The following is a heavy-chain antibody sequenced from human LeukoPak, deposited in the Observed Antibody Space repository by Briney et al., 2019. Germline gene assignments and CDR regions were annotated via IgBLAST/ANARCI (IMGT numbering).Heavy chain of an antibody. CDR1: VFTFSNYA. V-gene: IGHV3-64*01. CDR2: ITASGSST. CDR3: ARSPSYFCSARYYFDS. D-gene: IGHD3-10*01. Sequence: PGRSLRLSRAASVFTFSNYAMHWVPQAPGKGREYVSAITASGSSTYYANSVKGRFTFSRDNSKNTLYLQVGSLTVEDMAVYYCARSPSYFCSARYYFDSWGRGTLVTVSS. J-gene: IGHJ4*02.